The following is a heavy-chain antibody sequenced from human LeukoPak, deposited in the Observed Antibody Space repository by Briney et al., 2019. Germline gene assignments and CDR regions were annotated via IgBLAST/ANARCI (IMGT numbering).Heavy chain of an antibody. CDR1: GGSFSGYY. CDR2: INHSGST. J-gene: IGHJ4*02. V-gene: IGHV4-34*01. CDR3: ARVRYCSSTSCFDY. D-gene: IGHD2-2*01. Sequence: PSETLSLTCAVYGGSFSGYYWSWIRQPPGKGLEWIGEINHSGSTNYNPSLKSRVTISVDTSKNQFSLKLSSVTAADTAVYYCARVRYCSSTSCFDYWGQGTLVTVSS.